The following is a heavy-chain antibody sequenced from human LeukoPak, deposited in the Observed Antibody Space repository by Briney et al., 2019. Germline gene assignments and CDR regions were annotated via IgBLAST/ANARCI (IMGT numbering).Heavy chain of an antibody. V-gene: IGHV3-30*18. CDR2: ISYDGSNK. J-gene: IGHJ4*02. Sequence: GGSLRLSCAASGFTFSSYGMHWVRQAPGKGLEWVAVISYDGSNKYYADSVKGRFTISRDNSKNTLYLQMNSLRAEDTAVYYCAKVVAASRGFVDYWGQGTLVTVSS. CDR1: GFTFSSYG. CDR3: AKVVAASRGFVDY. D-gene: IGHD5-12*01.